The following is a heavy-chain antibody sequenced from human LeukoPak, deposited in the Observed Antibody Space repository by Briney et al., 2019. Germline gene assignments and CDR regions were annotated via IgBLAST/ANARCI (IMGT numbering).Heavy chain of an antibody. CDR2: ISTYNGHT. CDR1: GGTFSSYA. CDR3: AREGGRYCSGGSCYSSNGWYGGLNY. D-gene: IGHD2-15*01. J-gene: IGHJ4*02. V-gene: IGHV1-18*01. Sequence: ASVKVSCNASGGTFSSYAISWVREAPAQGLEWMGWISTYNGHTNYARKVQGRVTMTTDTSTSTAYMELRSLRSDDTAVYYCAREGGRYCSGGSCYSSNGWYGGLNYWGQGTLVTVSS.